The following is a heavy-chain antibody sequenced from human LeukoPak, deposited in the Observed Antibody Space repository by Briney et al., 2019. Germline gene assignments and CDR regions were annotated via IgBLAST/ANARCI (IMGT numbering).Heavy chain of an antibody. CDR2: INHSGST. Sequence: SETLSLTCAVYGGSFSGYYWSWIRQPPGKGLEWIGEINHSGSTNYNPSLKSRVTISVDTSKNQFSLKLSSVTAADTAVYYCARRMGLWGTTRLWGQGTMVTVSS. D-gene: IGHD1/OR15-1a*01. J-gene: IGHJ3*01. CDR3: ARRMGLWGTTRL. V-gene: IGHV4-34*01. CDR1: GGSFSGYY.